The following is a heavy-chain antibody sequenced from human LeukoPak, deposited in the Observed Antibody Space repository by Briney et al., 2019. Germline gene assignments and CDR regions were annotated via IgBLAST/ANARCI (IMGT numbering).Heavy chain of an antibody. CDR2: IYYSGST. CDR1: GGSISSSSYY. V-gene: IGHV4-39*07. J-gene: IGHJ2*01. CDR3: ARDRGLCSSTSCYVRYFDL. Sequence: PSETLSLTCTVSGGSISSSSYYWGWIRQPPGKGLEWIGSIYYSGSTYYNPSLKSRVTISVDTSKNQFSLKLSSVTAADTAVYYCARDRGLCSSTSCYVRYFDLWGRGTLVTVSS. D-gene: IGHD2-2*01.